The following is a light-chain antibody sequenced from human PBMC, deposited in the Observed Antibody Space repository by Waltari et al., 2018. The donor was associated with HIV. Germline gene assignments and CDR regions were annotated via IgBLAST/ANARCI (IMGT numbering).Light chain of an antibody. V-gene: IGKV1-9*01. Sequence: DIQLTQSPSFLSASVGDRVIITCRARPAITSKLVGYQQRPGKAPNLLIDATSALQNGVPSRVSGSGSGAEFTLTISNLQPEDFATYVCQQLNSYIFGPGTKVDIK. CDR3: QQLNSYI. CDR1: PAITSK. CDR2: ATS. J-gene: IGKJ3*01.